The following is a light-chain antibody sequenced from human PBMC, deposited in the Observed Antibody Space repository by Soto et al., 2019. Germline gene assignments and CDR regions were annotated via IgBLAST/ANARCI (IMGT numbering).Light chain of an antibody. CDR2: DVG. CDR3: SSYTSSSTLL. Sequence: QSALTQPASVSGSPGQSITISCTGTSSDIGGLNRVSWYQQHPGKAPKLMIFDVGYRPSGVSNRFSASKSGNTASLTISGLQAEDEADYYCSSYTSSSTLLFGGGTKLTVL. CDR1: SSDIGGLNR. J-gene: IGLJ2*01. V-gene: IGLV2-14*01.